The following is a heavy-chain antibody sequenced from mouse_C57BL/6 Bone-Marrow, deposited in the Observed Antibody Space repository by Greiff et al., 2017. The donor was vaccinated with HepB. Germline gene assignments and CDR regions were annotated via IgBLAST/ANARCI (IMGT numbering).Heavy chain of an antibody. CDR1: GYTFTSYD. J-gene: IGHJ4*01. CDR3: ARKYPRGNYYAMDY. CDR2: IYPRDGST. Sequence: QVQLKQSGPELVKPGASVKLSCKASGYTFTSYDINWVKQRPGQGLEWIGWIYPRDGSTKYNEKFKGKATLTVDTSSSTAYMELHSLTSEDSAVYFCARKYPRGNYYAMDYWGQGTSVTVSS. D-gene: IGHD5-1*01. V-gene: IGHV1-85*01.